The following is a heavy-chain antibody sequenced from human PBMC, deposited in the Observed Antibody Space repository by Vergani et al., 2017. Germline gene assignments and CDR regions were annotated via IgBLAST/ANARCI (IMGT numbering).Heavy chain of an antibody. CDR2: ISYDGSNK. D-gene: IGHD3-22*01. Sequence: QVQLVESGGGVVQPGRSLRLSCAASGFTFSSYAMHWVRQAPGKGLEWVAVISYDGSNKYYADSVKGRFTISRDNSTNTLYLQMNSLRAEDTAVYYCARGMITYYYDSRDLGGDYWGQGTLVTVSS. CDR1: GFTFSSYA. V-gene: IGHV3-30-3*01. CDR3: ARGMITYYYDSRDLGGDY. J-gene: IGHJ4*02.